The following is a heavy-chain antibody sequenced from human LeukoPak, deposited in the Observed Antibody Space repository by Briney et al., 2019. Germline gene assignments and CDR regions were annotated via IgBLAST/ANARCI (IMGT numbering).Heavy chain of an antibody. CDR1: SGSISSYY. Sequence: SETLSLTCTVSSGSISSYYWSWIRQPPGKGLEWIGSIYYSGSTNYNPSLKSRVTISVDTSKNQFSLKLSSVTAADTAVYYCARGSRYYYDSSGYYVTSLYFDHWGQGTLVTVSS. J-gene: IGHJ4*02. V-gene: IGHV4-59*01. CDR3: ARGSRYYYDSSGYYVTSLYFDH. D-gene: IGHD3-22*01. CDR2: IYYSGST.